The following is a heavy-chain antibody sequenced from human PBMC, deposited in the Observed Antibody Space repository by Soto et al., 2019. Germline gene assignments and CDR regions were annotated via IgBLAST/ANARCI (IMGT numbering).Heavy chain of an antibody. V-gene: IGHV1-69*01. D-gene: IGHD3-10*01. Sequence: QVQVVQSGVEVRRPGSSVKVSCKASGDTFKNCVISWVRQAPGQCLEWMGGIIPLFGTTDFAQRFQGRLTITTDESTTTAYMELSRLRSEDTATYYCAAELGFGKLSVVWGQGTKVIVSS. J-gene: IGHJ6*02. CDR3: AAELGFGKLSVV. CDR2: IIPLFGTT. CDR1: GDTFKNCV.